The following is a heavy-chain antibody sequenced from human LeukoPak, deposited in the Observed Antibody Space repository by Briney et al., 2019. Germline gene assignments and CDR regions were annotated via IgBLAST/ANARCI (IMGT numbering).Heavy chain of an antibody. J-gene: IGHJ3*02. Sequence: GASVKVSCKASGYTFTSYGISWVRQAPGQGLEWMGWISGYNGNTNYAQKLQGRVAMTTDTSTSTAYMELRSLRSDDTAVYYCARVRNYYDSRSSRSGAFDIWGQGTMVTVSS. CDR2: ISGYNGNT. CDR1: GYTFTSYG. V-gene: IGHV1-18*01. D-gene: IGHD3-22*01. CDR3: ARVRNYYDSRSSRSGAFDI.